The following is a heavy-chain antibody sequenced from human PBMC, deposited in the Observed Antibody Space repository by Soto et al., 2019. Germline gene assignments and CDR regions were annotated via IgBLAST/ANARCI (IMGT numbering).Heavy chain of an antibody. Sequence: EVQLVESGGGLVQPGGSLRLSCAASGFTFSSYSMNWVRQAPGKGLEWVSYISGSSSTIYYADSVKGRFTISRDNAKNSLYLQMNSLRAEDTAVYYCARDKAPLSGWYLVYWCQGTLVTVSS. V-gene: IGHV3-48*01. CDR3: ARDKAPLSGWYLVY. CDR2: ISGSSSTI. CDR1: GFTFSSYS. J-gene: IGHJ4*02. D-gene: IGHD6-19*01.